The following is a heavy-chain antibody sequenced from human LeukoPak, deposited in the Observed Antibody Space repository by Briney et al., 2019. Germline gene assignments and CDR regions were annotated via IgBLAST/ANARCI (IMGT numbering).Heavy chain of an antibody. Sequence: GGSLRLSCAASGFTFSSYSMNCVRQAPGKGLEWVSSISSSSSYIYYADSVKGRFTISRDNAKNSLYLQMNSRRAEDTAVYYCARGEYYDSSEPPRWGQGTLVTVSS. CDR1: GFTFSSYS. D-gene: IGHD3-22*01. CDR3: ARGEYYDSSEPPR. V-gene: IGHV3-21*01. CDR2: ISSSSSYI. J-gene: IGHJ4*02.